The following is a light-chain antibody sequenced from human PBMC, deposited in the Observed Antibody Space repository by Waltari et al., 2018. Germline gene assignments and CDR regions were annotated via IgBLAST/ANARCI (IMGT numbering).Light chain of an antibody. CDR1: QGISSY. CDR3: QQYYNYPWT. Sequence: AIRMTQSPSSLSASTGDRVTITCRASQGISSYLAWYQQKPEKPPKLLIYAASTLQSGVPSRFRGRGSWTDFTLTISCLQAEDFATYYCQQYYNYPWTFGQGTKVEIK. CDR2: AAS. V-gene: IGKV1-8*01. J-gene: IGKJ1*01.